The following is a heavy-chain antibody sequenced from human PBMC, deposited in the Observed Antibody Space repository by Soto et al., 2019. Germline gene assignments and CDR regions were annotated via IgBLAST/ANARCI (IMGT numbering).Heavy chain of an antibody. V-gene: IGHV4-39*01. D-gene: IGHD3-10*01. CDR1: GGSISSSSYY. Sequence: LETLSLTCTVSGGSISSSSYYWGWIRQPPGKGLEWIGSIYYSGSTYYNPSLKSRVTISVDTSKNQFSLKLSSVTAADTAVYYCARISRLMVRGVIITHSYFDYWGQGTLVTVSS. CDR3: ARISRLMVRGVIITHSYFDY. J-gene: IGHJ4*02. CDR2: IYYSGST.